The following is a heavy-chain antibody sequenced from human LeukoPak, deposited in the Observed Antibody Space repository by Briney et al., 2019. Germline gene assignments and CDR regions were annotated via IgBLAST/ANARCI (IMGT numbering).Heavy chain of an antibody. Sequence: GGSLRLSCAASGFTFSNYDMHWVRQAPGKGLEWVAVISHDGSNNYHADSVKGRFTISRDNSKNTLYLQMNSLRGEDTAVYYCARDLSGSYALDIWGQGTTVTVSS. D-gene: IGHD1-26*01. CDR2: ISHDGSNN. CDR3: ARDLSGSYALDI. V-gene: IGHV3-30-3*01. CDR1: GFTFSNYD. J-gene: IGHJ3*02.